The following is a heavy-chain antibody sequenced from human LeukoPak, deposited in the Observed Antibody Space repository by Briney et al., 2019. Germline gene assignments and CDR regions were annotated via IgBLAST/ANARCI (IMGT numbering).Heavy chain of an antibody. CDR2: INHSGST. J-gene: IGHJ4*02. Sequence: RXPPXXXLEWIGEINHSGSTNYNPSLKSRVTISVDTSKNQFSLKLSSVTAADTAVYYCARGRPTVTTSGFDYWGQGTLVTVSS. V-gene: IGHV4-34*01. CDR3: ARGRPTVTTSGFDY. D-gene: IGHD4-17*01.